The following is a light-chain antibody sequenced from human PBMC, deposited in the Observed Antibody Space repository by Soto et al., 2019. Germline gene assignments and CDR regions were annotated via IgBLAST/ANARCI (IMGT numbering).Light chain of an antibody. Sequence: QSALTQPASMSGSPGQSITISCTGTSSDVVVYNYVSWYQQHPGKAPKLMIFDVSNRPSGVSNRFSGSKSGTTASLTISGLQAEDEAHYYCISSSGRTTRVLGGGTELTVL. V-gene: IGLV2-14*03. CDR2: DVS. CDR3: ISSSGRTTRV. CDR1: SSDVVVYNY. J-gene: IGLJ3*02.